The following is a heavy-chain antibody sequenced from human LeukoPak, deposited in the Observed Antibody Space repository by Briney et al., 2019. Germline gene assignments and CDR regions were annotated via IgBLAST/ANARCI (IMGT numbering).Heavy chain of an antibody. CDR3: ASVPYGDSKYFDY. V-gene: IGHV1-2*02. CDR2: INPNSGGT. D-gene: IGHD4-17*01. CDR1: GYTFTGYY. Sequence: ASVKVSCKASGYTFTGYYMHWVRQAPGQGLEWMGWINPNSGGTNYAQKFQGRVTMTRDTSISTAYMELSRLRSDDTAVYYCASVPYGDSKYFDYWGQETLVTVSS. J-gene: IGHJ4*02.